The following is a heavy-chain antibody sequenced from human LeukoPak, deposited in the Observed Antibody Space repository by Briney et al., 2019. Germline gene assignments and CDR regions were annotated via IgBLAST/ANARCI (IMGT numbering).Heavy chain of an antibody. Sequence: GASVKVSCKASGYTFTSYDINWVRQATGQGLEWMGWMNPHSGSTGYAQKFQGRVTMTRNTSISTAYMELSSLRSEDTAVYYCARGPAARTTYYDFWSGYQNDFDYWGQGTLVTVSS. CDR3: ARGPAARTTYYDFWSGYQNDFDY. CDR2: MNPHSGST. CDR1: GYTFTSYD. V-gene: IGHV1-8*01. D-gene: IGHD3-3*01. J-gene: IGHJ4*02.